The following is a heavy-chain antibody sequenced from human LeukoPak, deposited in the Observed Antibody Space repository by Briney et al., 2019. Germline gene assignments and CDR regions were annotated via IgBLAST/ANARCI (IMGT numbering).Heavy chain of an antibody. CDR3: AREREGGYVWGSYHFPYYFDY. Sequence: SETLSLTCTVSGGSISSYYWSWIRQPAGKGLEWIGRIYTSGSTNYNPSLKSRVTMSVDTSKNQFSLKLSSVTAADTAVYYCAREREGGYVWGSYHFPYYFDYWGQGPWSPSPQ. CDR2: IYTSGST. V-gene: IGHV4-4*07. D-gene: IGHD3-16*02. J-gene: IGHJ4*02. CDR1: GGSISSYY.